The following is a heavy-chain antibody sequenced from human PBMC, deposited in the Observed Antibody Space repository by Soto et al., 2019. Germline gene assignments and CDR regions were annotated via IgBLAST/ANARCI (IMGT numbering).Heavy chain of an antibody. CDR2: IYSGGST. CDR1: GFTVSSNY. D-gene: IGHD6-19*01. CDR3: ARDTGYSSGWYEGGFDY. J-gene: IGHJ4*02. Sequence: EVQLVESGGGLIQPGGSLRLSCAASGFTVSSNYMSWVRQAPGKGLEWVSVIYSGGSTYYADSVKGRFTISRDNSKNTLYLQMNSLRAEDTAVYYCARDTGYSSGWYEGGFDYWGQGTLVTVSS. V-gene: IGHV3-53*01.